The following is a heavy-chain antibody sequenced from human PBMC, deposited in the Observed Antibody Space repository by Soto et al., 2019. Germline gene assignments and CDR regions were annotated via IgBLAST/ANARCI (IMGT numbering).Heavy chain of an antibody. V-gene: IGHV3-15*01. J-gene: IGHJ4*02. CDR1: GFTFSNAW. CDR2: IKSRTDGGTT. CDR3: TTGGYSSGWDFDY. D-gene: IGHD6-19*01. Sequence: EVQLVESGGGLVKPGGSLRLSCAASGFTFSNAWMSWVRQAPGKGLEWVGRIKSRTDGGTTDYAAPVKGRFTISRDDSKNTLYLQMNSLKTEDTAVYYCTTGGYSSGWDFDYWGQGTLVTVSS.